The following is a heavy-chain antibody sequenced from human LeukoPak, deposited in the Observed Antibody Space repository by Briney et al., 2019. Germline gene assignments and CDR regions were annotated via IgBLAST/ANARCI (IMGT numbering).Heavy chain of an antibody. V-gene: IGHV3-66*01. CDR2: IYSGGST. J-gene: IGHJ4*02. Sequence: PGGSLGLSCAASGFTFSSYEMNWVRQAPGKGLEWVSVIYSGGSTYYADSVRGRFTISRDNAKNSLYLQMNSLRAEDTAVYYCAEGTAGWGQGTLVSVSS. CDR3: AEGTAG. CDR1: GFTFSSYE. D-gene: IGHD1-1*01.